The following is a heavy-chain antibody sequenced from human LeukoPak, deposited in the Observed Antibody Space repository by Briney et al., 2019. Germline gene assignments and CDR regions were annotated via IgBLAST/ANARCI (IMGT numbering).Heavy chain of an antibody. CDR2: INSDGSSP. J-gene: IGHJ4*02. V-gene: IGHV3-74*01. Sequence: PGGSLRLSCAASGXTFTSYAMSWVRQAPGKGLVWVSRINSDGSSPSYADSVKGRFTISRDNSKNTLYLQMNNLSAEDTAVYYCARETSGSFPYWGQGTLVTVSS. D-gene: IGHD2-15*01. CDR1: GXTFTSYA. CDR3: ARETSGSFPY.